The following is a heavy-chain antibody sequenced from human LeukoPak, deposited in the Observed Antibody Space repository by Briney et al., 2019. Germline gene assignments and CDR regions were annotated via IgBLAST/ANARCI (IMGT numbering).Heavy chain of an antibody. CDR2: ICWDSSDR. D-gene: IGHD4-17*01. CDR1: GFTFSAYY. J-gene: IGHJ4*02. V-gene: IGHV3-11*05. CDR3: ARDDDGDNPPDY. Sequence: PAGSLSLTCAVSGFTFSAYYMAWLRQAPGKGLDWISHICWDSSDRQYADSVKGRFTISRDNAKSSLFLQMNSLRDEDTAVYYCARDDDGDNPPDYWGQGTLVTVSS.